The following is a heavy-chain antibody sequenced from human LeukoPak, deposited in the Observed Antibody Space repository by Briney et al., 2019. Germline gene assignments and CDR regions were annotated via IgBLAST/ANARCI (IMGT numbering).Heavy chain of an antibody. V-gene: IGHV6-1*01. Sequence: SQTLSLTCAISGDSVSSNSAAWNWIRQSPSRGLEWLGRTYYKSKWFNDYAVSVKSRITINPDTSKNQFSLQLNSVTPEDTAVYFCVRASIYDLGYFDFWGQGTLVTVSS. CDR1: GDSVSSNSAA. J-gene: IGHJ4*02. CDR2: TYYKSKWFN. D-gene: IGHD3-3*01. CDR3: VRASIYDLGYFDF.